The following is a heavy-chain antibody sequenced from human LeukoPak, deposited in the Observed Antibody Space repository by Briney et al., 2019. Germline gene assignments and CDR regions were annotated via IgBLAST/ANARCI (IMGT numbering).Heavy chain of an antibody. Sequence: GGSLRLSCAASGFTFSSYAMHWVRQVPGKGLEWVAVISYDGSNKYYADSVKGRFTISRDNSKNTLYLQMNSLRAEDTAVYYCARVVLRYFDLADYWGQGTLVTVSS. J-gene: IGHJ4*02. D-gene: IGHD3-9*01. CDR2: ISYDGSNK. CDR1: GFTFSSYA. V-gene: IGHV3-30-3*01. CDR3: ARVVLRYFDLADY.